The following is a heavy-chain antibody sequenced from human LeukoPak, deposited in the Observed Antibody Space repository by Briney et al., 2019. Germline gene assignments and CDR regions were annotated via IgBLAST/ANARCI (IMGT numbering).Heavy chain of an antibody. D-gene: IGHD3-22*01. V-gene: IGHV4-59*01. J-gene: IGHJ3*02. Sequence: SETLSLTCTVSGGSISSYYWSWIRQPPGKGLEWIGYIYYSGSTNYNPSLKSRVTISVDTSKNQFSLKLSSVTAADTAVYYCAGGGHYYDSLGSFDIWGQGTMVNVSS. CDR3: AGGGHYYDSLGSFDI. CDR2: IYYSGST. CDR1: GGSISSYY.